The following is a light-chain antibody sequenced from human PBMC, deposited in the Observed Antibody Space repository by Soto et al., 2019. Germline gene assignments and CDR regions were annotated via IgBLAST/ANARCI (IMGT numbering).Light chain of an antibody. CDR2: EVS. Sequence: QSVLTHPASVSGSPGQSITISCTGTSSDVGAYTSVSWYRQHPGKAPKLMIYEVSNRPSGVSNRFSGSKSANTASLTISGLQADDEAHYYCTSYTSDNRSYVFGTGTKVTVL. J-gene: IGLJ1*01. CDR1: SSDVGAYTS. CDR3: TSYTSDNRSYV. V-gene: IGLV2-14*01.